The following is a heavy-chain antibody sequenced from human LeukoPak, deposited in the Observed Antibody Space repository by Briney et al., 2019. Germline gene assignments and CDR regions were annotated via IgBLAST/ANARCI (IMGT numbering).Heavy chain of an antibody. D-gene: IGHD3-22*01. CDR2: IYYSGST. V-gene: IGHV4-39*01. J-gene: IGHJ4*02. CDR3: ASPGIVVIPSGFDY. CDR1: GGSISSSSYY. Sequence: SETLSLACTVSGGSISSSSYYWGWIRQPPGKGLEWIGRIYYSGSTYYNPSLKSRVTISVDTSKNQFSLKLSSVTAADTAVYYCASPGIVVIPSGFDYWGQGTLVTVS.